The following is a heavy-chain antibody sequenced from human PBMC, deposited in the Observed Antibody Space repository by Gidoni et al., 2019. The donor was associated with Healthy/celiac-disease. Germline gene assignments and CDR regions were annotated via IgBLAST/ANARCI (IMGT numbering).Heavy chain of an antibody. CDR1: GGSISTSSYY. CDR3: ARLVSYDILTGYSVPLFYYYMDV. V-gene: IGHV4-39*01. Sequence: QLQLQESGPGLVKPSETLSLTCTVSGGSISTSSYYWGWIRQPPGTGLEWIGNIYYSASTYYNPSLKSRVTISVDTSKHQFSLKLSSVTAADTAVYYCARLVSYDILTGYSVPLFYYYMDVWGKGTTVTVSS. J-gene: IGHJ6*03. CDR2: IYYSAST. D-gene: IGHD3-9*01.